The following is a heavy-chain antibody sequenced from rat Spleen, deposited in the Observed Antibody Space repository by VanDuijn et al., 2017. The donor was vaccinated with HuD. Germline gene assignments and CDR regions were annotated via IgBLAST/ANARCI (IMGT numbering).Heavy chain of an antibody. CDR1: GFTFSNYG. J-gene: IGHJ3*01. CDR2: ISYDGGST. Sequence: EVQLVESGGGLVQPGRSLKLSCVASGFTFSNYGMAWVRQAPKKGLEWVAYISYDGGSTYYRDSVKGRFTISRDNAKSTLYLQMDSLRSEDTATYYCATSGNGFAYWGQGTLVTVSS. D-gene: IGHD4-3*01. V-gene: IGHV5-29*01. CDR3: ATSGNGFAY.